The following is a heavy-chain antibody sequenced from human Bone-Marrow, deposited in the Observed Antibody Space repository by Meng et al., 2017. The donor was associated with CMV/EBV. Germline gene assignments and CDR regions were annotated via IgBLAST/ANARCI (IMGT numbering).Heavy chain of an antibody. D-gene: IGHD3-3*01. CDR1: GFTFSSYS. J-gene: IGHJ6*02. Sequence: GESLKISCAASGFTFSSYSMNWVRQAPGKGLEWVSSISSSSSNIYHADSVKGRFTISRDNSKNTLYLQMNSLRPEDTAVYYCAKHGGGLITFFGVAKYGMDVWGQGTTVTVSS. V-gene: IGHV3-21*01. CDR2: ISSSSSNI. CDR3: AKHGGGLITFFGVAKYGMDV.